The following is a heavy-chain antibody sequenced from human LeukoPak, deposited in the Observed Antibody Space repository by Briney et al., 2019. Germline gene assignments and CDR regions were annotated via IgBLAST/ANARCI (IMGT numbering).Heavy chain of an antibody. CDR2: ISGSGGST. J-gene: IGHJ5*02. V-gene: IGHV3-23*01. CDR3: ARERVKYYYDSSGYVGNWFDP. CDR1: GFTFSSYA. Sequence: PGGSLRLSCAASGFTFSSYAMSWVRQAPGKGLEWVSAISGSGGSTYYADSVKGRFTISRDNSKNTLYLQMNTLRAEDTAVYYCARERVKYYYDSSGYVGNWFDPWGQGTLVTVSS. D-gene: IGHD3-22*01.